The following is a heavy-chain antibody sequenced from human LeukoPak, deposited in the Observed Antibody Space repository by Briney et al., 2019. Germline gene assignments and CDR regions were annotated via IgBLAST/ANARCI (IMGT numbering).Heavy chain of an antibody. CDR2: IYTSGST. D-gene: IGHD1-1*01. V-gene: IGHV4-4*07. Sequence: GTLRLSCAASGFTFSTEGMSWIRQPAGKGLEWIGRIYTSGSTNYNPSLKSRVTISVDTSKNQFSLKLSSVTAADTAVYYCARDTTSYYYYYYMDVWGKGTTVTISS. CDR1: GFTFSTEG. CDR3: ARDTTSYYYYYYMDV. J-gene: IGHJ6*03.